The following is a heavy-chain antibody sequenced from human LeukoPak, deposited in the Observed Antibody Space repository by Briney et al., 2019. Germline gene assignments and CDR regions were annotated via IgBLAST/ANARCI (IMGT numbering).Heavy chain of an antibody. D-gene: IGHD3-22*01. V-gene: IGHV3-48*03. J-gene: IGHJ4*02. CDR1: GFTFSSYE. CDR3: AREYYDSSGCGFDY. CDR2: ISSSGSTI. Sequence: GGSLRLSCAASGFTFSSYEMNWVRQAPGKGLEWVSYISSSGSTIYYADSVKGRFTISRDNAKNSLYLQMNSLRAEDTAVYYCAREYYDSSGCGFDYWGQGTLVTVSS.